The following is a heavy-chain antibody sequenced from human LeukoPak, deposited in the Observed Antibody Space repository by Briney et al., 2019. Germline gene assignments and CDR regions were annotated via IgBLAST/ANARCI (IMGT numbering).Heavy chain of an antibody. CDR1: GGSFSGYY. CDR2: INHSGST. J-gene: IGHJ4*02. D-gene: IGHD1-20*01. CDR3: AIRYNWNPIDY. V-gene: IGHV4-34*01. Sequence: SETVSLTCVVYGGSFSGYYWSWIPQPPGKGLEWIGEINHSGSTNYNPSLKSRVTISVDTCKNQFSLKLISVTAADTAVYYCAIRYNWNPIDYWGQGTLVTVSS.